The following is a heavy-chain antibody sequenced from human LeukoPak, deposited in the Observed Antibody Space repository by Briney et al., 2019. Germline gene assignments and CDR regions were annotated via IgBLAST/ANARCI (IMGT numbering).Heavy chain of an antibody. CDR3: ASFTVAGPFDY. V-gene: IGHV3-30-3*01. D-gene: IGHD6-19*01. CDR1: GFIFTNAW. J-gene: IGHJ4*02. CDR2: ISYDGSNK. Sequence: GGSLRLSWAASGFIFTNAWMSWVRQAPGMGLEWVAVISYDGSNKYYADSVKGRFTISRDNSKNTLYLQMNSLRAEDTAVYYCASFTVAGPFDYWGQGTLVTVSS.